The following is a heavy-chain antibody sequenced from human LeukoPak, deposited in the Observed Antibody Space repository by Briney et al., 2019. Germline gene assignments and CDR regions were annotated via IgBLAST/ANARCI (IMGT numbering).Heavy chain of an antibody. Sequence: SETLSLTCTVSSGSVSTSSYYWGWIRQPPGTGLEWIGSVYYSGSTYYNPSLKSRVTISVDTSKNQFSLKLSSVTAADTAVYYCAREDSSGYYPSGAFDIWGQGTMVTVSS. D-gene: IGHD3-22*01. CDR3: AREDSSGYYPSGAFDI. CDR1: SGSVSTSSYY. CDR2: VYYSGST. J-gene: IGHJ3*02. V-gene: IGHV4-39*07.